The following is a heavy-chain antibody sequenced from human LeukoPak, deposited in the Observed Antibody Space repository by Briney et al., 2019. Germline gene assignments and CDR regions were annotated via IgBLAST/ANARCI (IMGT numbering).Heavy chain of an antibody. CDR1: GGSISNYY. J-gene: IGHJ5*02. V-gene: IGHV4-4*07. D-gene: IGHD5-12*01. CDR3: ASGSSGYDP. CDR2: IYSSGTT. Sequence: PSETLSLTCTVCGGSISNYYWSWIRQPAGKGLEWIGRIYSSGTTIYNPSLKSRVTMSVDTSKNQFSLKLSSVTAADTAVYFCASGSSGYDPWGQGTLVTDSS.